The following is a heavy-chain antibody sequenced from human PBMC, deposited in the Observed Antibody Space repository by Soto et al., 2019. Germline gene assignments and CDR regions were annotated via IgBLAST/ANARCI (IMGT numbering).Heavy chain of an antibody. D-gene: IGHD5-18*01. CDR1: GFTFDDYT. CDR3: AKDIHAAMVPDSVFDY. J-gene: IGHJ4*02. Sequence: GGSLRLSCAASGFTFDDYTMHWVRQAPGKGLEWVSLISWDGGSTYYADSVKGRFTISRDNSKNSLYLQMNSLRTGDTALYYCAKDIHAAMVPDSVFDYWGQGTLVTVSS. V-gene: IGHV3-43*01. CDR2: ISWDGGST.